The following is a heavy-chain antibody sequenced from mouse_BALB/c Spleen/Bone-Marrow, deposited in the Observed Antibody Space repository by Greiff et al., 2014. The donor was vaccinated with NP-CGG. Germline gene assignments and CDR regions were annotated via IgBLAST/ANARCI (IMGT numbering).Heavy chain of an antibody. Sequence: EVQLQQSGPELVKPGAPMRISCKASGYSFTGYYMHWMKQSHGKNLEWIGLINPFNGGTDYNQKFKGKATLTVDKSSGTAYMELLSLTSEDSAVYYCAKRGVHYGYDGYYFDYWGQGTPLTVSS. CDR1: GYSFTGYY. D-gene: IGHD2-2*01. CDR2: INPFNGGT. CDR3: AKRGVHYGYDGYYFDY. V-gene: IGHV1-34*01. J-gene: IGHJ2*01.